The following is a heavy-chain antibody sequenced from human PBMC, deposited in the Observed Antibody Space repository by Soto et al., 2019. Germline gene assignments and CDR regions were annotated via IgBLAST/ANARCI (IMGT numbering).Heavy chain of an antibody. CDR3: AHSLYYYYTNYFDY. Sequence: QITLKESGPTLVKPTQTLTLTCTFSGFSLSTSGVGVGWIRQPPGKALEWLALIYWDDDKRYSPSLKSRLTITKDTSTNQVVLTMTNMDPVDTATYYCAHSLYYYYTNYFDYWGQGTLVTVSS. D-gene: IGHD3-10*01. CDR1: GFSLSTSGVG. J-gene: IGHJ4*02. CDR2: IYWDDDK. V-gene: IGHV2-5*02.